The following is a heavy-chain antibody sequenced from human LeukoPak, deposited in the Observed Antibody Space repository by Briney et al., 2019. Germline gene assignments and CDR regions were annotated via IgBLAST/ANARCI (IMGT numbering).Heavy chain of an antibody. D-gene: IGHD2-2*03. CDR1: GFTFSSCG. CDR2: IWYDSSNI. CDR3: ASGSEYYLDN. V-gene: IGHV3-33*08. J-gene: IGHJ4*02. Sequence: GGSLRLSCAASGFTFSSCGMHWVRQAPGKGLEWVAVIWYDSSNIFYADSVKGRFAISRDNSKNTLYLQMNSLRAEDTAVYYCASGSEYYLDNWGQGTLVTVSS.